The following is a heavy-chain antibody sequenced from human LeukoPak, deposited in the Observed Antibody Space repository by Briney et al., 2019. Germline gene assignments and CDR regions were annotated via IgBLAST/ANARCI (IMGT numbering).Heavy chain of an antibody. Sequence: PGGSLRLSCAASGFTFSSYSMNWVRQAPGKGLEWVSSISSSSSYIYYADSVKGRFTISRDNAKNSLYLQMSSLRAEDTAVYYCARGSSRYCSGGSCYYFDYWGQGTLVTVSS. CDR1: GFTFSSYS. J-gene: IGHJ4*02. D-gene: IGHD2-15*01. CDR2: ISSSSSYI. CDR3: ARGSSRYCSGGSCYYFDY. V-gene: IGHV3-21*01.